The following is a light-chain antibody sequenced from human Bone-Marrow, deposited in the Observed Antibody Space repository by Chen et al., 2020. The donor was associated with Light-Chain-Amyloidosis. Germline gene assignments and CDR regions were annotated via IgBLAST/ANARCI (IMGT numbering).Light chain of an antibody. CDR2: GSS. CDR3: QQYGTSPLT. CDR1: QTISSNY. J-gene: IGKJ4*01. V-gene: IGKV3-20*01. Sequence: EIVSTHSTGTLSLSPGERANLSCRASQTISSNYLTWYQQKFGQAPSLLIYGSSSMSTGIPDRFTGSGSGTDFSLTINRLEPEDFAMYYCQQYGTSPLTFGGGTKVEIK.